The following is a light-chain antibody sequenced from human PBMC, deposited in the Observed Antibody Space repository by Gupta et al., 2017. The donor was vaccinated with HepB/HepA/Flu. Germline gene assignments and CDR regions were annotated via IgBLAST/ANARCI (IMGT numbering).Light chain of an antibody. Sequence: QAGLTQPPSVSKGLRQTATLTCTGNSSNVGNQGAAWLQQHQGHPPKLLSYKNNNRASGISERFSASRSGNTASLTITGLQPEDEADYYCSAWDSSLSAQVFGGGTKLTVL. CDR2: KNN. CDR3: SAWDSSLSAQV. J-gene: IGLJ2*01. V-gene: IGLV10-54*04. CDR1: SSNVGNQG.